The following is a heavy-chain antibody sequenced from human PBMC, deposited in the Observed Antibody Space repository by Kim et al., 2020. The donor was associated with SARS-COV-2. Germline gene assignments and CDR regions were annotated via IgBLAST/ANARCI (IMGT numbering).Heavy chain of an antibody. CDR1: GGSISSYY. D-gene: IGHD7-27*01. Sequence: SETLSLTCTVSGGSISSYYWSWIRQPPGKGLEWIGYVYYNGSTSYNPSLKSRLTISVGTSKNHFSLKLNSVTAADTAVYFCASKWGWGQGTLVTVSS. J-gene: IGHJ4*02. CDR3: ASKWG. CDR2: VYYNGST. V-gene: IGHV4-59*01.